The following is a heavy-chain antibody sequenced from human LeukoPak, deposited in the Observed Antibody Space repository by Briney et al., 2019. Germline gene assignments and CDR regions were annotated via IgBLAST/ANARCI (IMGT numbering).Heavy chain of an antibody. V-gene: IGHV1-58*02. Sequence: EASVKVSCNASGFTFTSSAMQWVRQARGQRLEWIGWIVVGSGNTNYAQKFQERVTITRDMSTSTAYMELSSLRSEDTAVYYCAVDSSGHHDAFDIWGQGTMVTVSS. CDR2: IVVGSGNT. J-gene: IGHJ3*02. CDR3: AVDSSGHHDAFDI. D-gene: IGHD3-22*01. CDR1: GFTFTSSA.